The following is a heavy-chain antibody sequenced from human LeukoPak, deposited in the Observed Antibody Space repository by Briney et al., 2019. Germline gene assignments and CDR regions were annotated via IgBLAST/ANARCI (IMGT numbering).Heavy chain of an antibody. CDR2: INHSGST. J-gene: IGHJ6*03. CDR1: GGSFSGYY. CDR3: ARGHGYCSGGSCYFTGYYYYYYMDV. V-gene: IGHV4-34*01. Sequence: SETLSLTCAVYGGSFSGYYWSWIRQPPGKGLEWIGEINHSGSTNYNPSLKSRVTISVDTSKNQFSLKLSSVTAADTAVYYCARGHGYCSGGSCYFTGYYYYYYMDVWGKGTTVTVSS. D-gene: IGHD2-15*01.